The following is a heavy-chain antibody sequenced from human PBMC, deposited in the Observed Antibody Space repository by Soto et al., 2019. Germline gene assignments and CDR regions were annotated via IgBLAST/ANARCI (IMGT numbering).Heavy chain of an antibody. CDR1: GYSFTSYW. CDR2: IYPGDSDT. V-gene: IGHV5-51*01. D-gene: IGHD1-26*01. Sequence: GESLKISCKGSGYSFTSYWIGWVRQMPGKGLEWMGIIYPGDSDTRYSPSFQGQVTTSADKSVSTAYLQWSSLKASDTAMYYCARPGLMGATGRPHYFDYWGQGTLVTVSS. J-gene: IGHJ4*02. CDR3: ARPGLMGATGRPHYFDY.